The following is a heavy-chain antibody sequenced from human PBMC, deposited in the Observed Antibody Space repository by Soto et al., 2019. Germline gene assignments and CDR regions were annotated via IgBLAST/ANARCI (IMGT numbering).Heavy chain of an antibody. Sequence: QVQLVQSGAEVKKPGASVKVSCKASGYTFASYAISWMRQAPGQGLERMGWISAYYGNTNYAQKRQGRVTITTDTYTSTAYMELRSLRSDDTAVYYCARDPPPPDYWGQGTVVNVSS. CDR1: GYTFASYA. CDR3: ARDPPPPDY. V-gene: IGHV1-18*01. J-gene: IGHJ4*02. CDR2: ISAYYGNT.